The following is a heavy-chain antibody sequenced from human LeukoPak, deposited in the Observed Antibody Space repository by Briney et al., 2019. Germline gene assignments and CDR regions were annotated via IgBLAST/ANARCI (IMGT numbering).Heavy chain of an antibody. Sequence: GGSLRLSCVASGFTFSSYSMNWVRQAPGKGLEWVSSISSSSSYIYYADSVKGRFTISRDNAKNSLYLQMNSLRAEDTAVYYCARDRLQSGSDYWGQGTLVTVSS. CDR3: ARDRLQSGSDY. CDR1: GFTFSSYS. D-gene: IGHD2-15*01. CDR2: ISSSSSYI. J-gene: IGHJ4*02. V-gene: IGHV3-21*01.